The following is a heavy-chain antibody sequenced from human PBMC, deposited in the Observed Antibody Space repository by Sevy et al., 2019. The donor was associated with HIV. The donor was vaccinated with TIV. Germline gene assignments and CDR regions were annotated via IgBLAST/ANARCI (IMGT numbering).Heavy chain of an antibody. Sequence: QLGGSLRLSCAASGFTFSSYSMNWVRQAPGKGLEWVSYISSSSTIYYADSVKGRFTISRDNAKNSRYLQMNSLRDEDTAVYYCAGARDYLDYWGQGTLVTVSS. V-gene: IGHV3-48*02. J-gene: IGHJ4*02. CDR2: ISSSSTI. CDR3: AGARDYLDY. CDR1: GFTFSSYS.